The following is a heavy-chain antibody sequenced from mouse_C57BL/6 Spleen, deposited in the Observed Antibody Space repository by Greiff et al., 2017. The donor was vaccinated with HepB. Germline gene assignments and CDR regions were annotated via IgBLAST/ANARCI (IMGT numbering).Heavy chain of an antibody. V-gene: IGHV1-50*01. Sequence: QVQLKQPGAELVKPGASVKLSCKASGYTFTSYWMQWVKQRPGQGLEWIGEIDPSDSYTNYNQKFKGKATLTVDTSSSTAYMQLSSLTSEDSAVYYCARSPNYYAMDYWGQGTSVTVSS. J-gene: IGHJ4*01. CDR2: IDPSDSYT. CDR1: GYTFTSYW. CDR3: ARSPNYYAMDY.